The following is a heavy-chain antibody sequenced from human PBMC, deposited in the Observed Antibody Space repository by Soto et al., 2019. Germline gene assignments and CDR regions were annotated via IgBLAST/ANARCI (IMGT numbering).Heavy chain of an antibody. CDR2: ISYDGTYK. V-gene: IGHV3-30-3*01. Sequence: GGSLRLSCGASGFTFRNYAMHWVRQAPGEGLEWLAVISYDGTYKSYADSVKGRFTISRDNSKNTLYLQMSSLRAEDTAVYFCARDGVYESGGYYGTNFDSWGQGTLVTVPS. CDR3: ARDGVYESGGYYGTNFDS. D-gene: IGHD3-22*01. J-gene: IGHJ4*02. CDR1: GFTFRNYA.